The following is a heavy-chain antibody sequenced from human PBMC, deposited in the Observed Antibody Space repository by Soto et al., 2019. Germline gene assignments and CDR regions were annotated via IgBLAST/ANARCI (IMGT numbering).Heavy chain of an antibody. CDR3: AKDGAYSSSSLYYFDY. CDR1: GFTFSTYA. Sequence: EVQLLESGGGLVQPGGSLRLSCAASGFTFSTYAMNWVRQAPGKGLEWVSAISGSGDRTYYADSVRGRFTISKDSSKNTLYLQRNSLRAEDTAVYYCAKDGAYSSSSLYYFDYWGQGTLVTVSS. D-gene: IGHD6-6*01. V-gene: IGHV3-23*01. CDR2: ISGSGDRT. J-gene: IGHJ4*02.